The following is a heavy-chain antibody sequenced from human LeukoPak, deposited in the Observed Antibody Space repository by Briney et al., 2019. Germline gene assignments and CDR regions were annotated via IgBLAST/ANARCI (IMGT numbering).Heavy chain of an antibody. CDR1: GGSFSGYY. V-gene: IGHV4-34*01. CDR3: ARVKGYSYGFSPRYFDY. Sequence: PSETLSLTCAVYGGSFSGYYWSWIRQPPGKGLEWIGEINHSGSTNYNPSLKSRVTISVDTSKNQFSLKQSSVTAADTAVYYCARVKGYSYGFSPRYFDYWGQGTLVTVSS. D-gene: IGHD5-18*01. J-gene: IGHJ4*02. CDR2: INHSGST.